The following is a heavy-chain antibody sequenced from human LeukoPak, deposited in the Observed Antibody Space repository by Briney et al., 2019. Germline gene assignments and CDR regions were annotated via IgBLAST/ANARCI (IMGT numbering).Heavy chain of an antibody. CDR3: ARDRGGDIVSDYFDY. J-gene: IGHJ4*02. CDR2: ISYDGSNK. Sequence: GGSLRLSCAASGFTFSSYAMHWVRQAPGKGLEWVAVISYDGSNKYYADSVKGRFTISRDNSKNTLYLQMSSLRGEDTAVYYCARDRGGDIVSDYFDYWGQGTLVTVSS. D-gene: IGHD2-15*01. CDR1: GFTFSSYA. V-gene: IGHV3-30-3*01.